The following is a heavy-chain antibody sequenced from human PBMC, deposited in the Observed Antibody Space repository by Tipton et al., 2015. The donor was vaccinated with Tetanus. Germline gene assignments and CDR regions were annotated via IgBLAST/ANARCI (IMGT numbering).Heavy chain of an antibody. J-gene: IGHJ6*02. CDR2: IYYNGST. V-gene: IGHV4-61*01. CDR3: ARDNRVPLRFGELLEFYYYYGMDV. Sequence: TLSLTCTVSGGSVSSGSYYWSWIRQPPGKGLEWIGYIYYNGSTNYNPSLKSRVTISVDTSKNQFSLKLGSVTAADTAVYYCARDNRVPLRFGELLEFYYYYGMDVWGQGTTVTVSS. CDR1: GGSVSSGSYY. D-gene: IGHD3-10*01.